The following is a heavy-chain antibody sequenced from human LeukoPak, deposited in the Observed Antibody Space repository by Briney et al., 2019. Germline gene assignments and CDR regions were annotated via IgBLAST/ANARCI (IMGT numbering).Heavy chain of an antibody. CDR2: MNPSSGSI. J-gene: IGHJ3*02. CDR1: GYTFNTYD. V-gene: IGHV1-8*03. CDR3: VRGKNDGGAFNI. D-gene: IGHD1-1*01. Sequence: ASVKVSCKTSGYTFNTYDINWVRQAPGQGLEWMGWMNPSSGSIGYAEKFRGRVTITEDAPTATSHMEVRSLRFNDTAMYYCVRGKNDGGAFNIWGQGTMVTVSS.